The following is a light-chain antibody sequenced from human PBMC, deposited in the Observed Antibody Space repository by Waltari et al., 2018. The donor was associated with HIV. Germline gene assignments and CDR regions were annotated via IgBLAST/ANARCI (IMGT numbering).Light chain of an antibody. CDR3: CSYAGTSTYV. CDR1: SSDVASYNL. CDR2: AVT. Sequence: QSALTQPASVSGSPGQSIPTSCTGTSSDVASYNLVSWYQHHPGKAPKVMIYAVTKRPSGVSDRCSGSKSGNTASLTISGLQAEDEADYYGCSYAGTSTYVFGTGTKVTVL. V-gene: IGLV2-23*02. J-gene: IGLJ1*01.